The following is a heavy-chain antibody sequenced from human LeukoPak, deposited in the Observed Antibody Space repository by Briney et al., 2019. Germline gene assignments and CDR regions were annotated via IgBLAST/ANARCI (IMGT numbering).Heavy chain of an antibody. CDR2: IYYSGST. CDR1: GGSISSSSYY. V-gene: IGHV4-61*01. CDR3: ARGFYGSGSYLIDY. Sequence: KASETLSLTCTVSGGSISSSSYYWSWIRQPPGKGLEWIGYIYYSGSTNYNPSLKSRVTISVDTSKNQFSLKLSSVTAADTAVYYCARGFYGSGSYLIDYWGQGTLVTVSS. D-gene: IGHD3-10*01. J-gene: IGHJ4*02.